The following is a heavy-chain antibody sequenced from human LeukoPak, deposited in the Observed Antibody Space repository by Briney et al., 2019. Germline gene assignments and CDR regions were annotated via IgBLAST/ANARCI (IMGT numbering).Heavy chain of an antibody. CDR2: ISGSGDST. V-gene: IGHV3-23*01. Sequence: GGSLRLSCAGSGFIFSSYAMSWVRQAPGKGLEWVSAISGSGDSTYYADSVKGRFTISRDNSKKILYLQMNSLRAEDTAVYYCGKEVERHFDLKYWGQGTLVTVSS. J-gene: IGHJ4*02. CDR3: GKEVERHFDLKY. CDR1: GFIFSSYA.